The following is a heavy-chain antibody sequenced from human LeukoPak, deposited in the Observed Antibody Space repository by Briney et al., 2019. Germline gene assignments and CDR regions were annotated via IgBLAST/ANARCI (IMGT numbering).Heavy chain of an antibody. CDR3: ARESRSSWVYYFDY. J-gene: IGHJ4*02. D-gene: IGHD6-13*01. CDR1: GGSISSYY. V-gene: IGHV4-4*07. CDR2: IYTSGST. Sequence: SETLSLTCTVSGGSISSYYWSLIRQPAGKGLEWIGRIYTSGSTNYNPSLKSRVTMSVDTSKNQLSLKLSSVTAADTAVYYCARESRSSWVYYFDYWGQGTLVTVSS.